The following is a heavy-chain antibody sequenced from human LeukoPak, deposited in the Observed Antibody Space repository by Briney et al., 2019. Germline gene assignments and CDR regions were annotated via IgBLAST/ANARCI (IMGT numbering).Heavy chain of an antibody. CDR2: IYHSGST. V-gene: IGHV4-4*02. Sequence: SETLSLTCAVSGGSISSSNWWSWVRQPPGKGLEWIGEIYHSGSTNYNPSLKSRVTISVDKSKNQFSLKLSSVTAADTAVYYCARASLTYDSSGYYYRVFDYWGQGTLVTVSS. D-gene: IGHD3-22*01. CDR1: GGSISSSNW. CDR3: ARASLTYDSSGYYYRVFDY. J-gene: IGHJ4*02.